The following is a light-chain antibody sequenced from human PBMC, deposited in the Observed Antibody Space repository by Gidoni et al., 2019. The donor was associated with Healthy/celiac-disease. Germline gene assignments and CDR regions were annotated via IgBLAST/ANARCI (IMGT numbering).Light chain of an antibody. V-gene: IGKV3-11*01. CDR3: QQRSNWPPGYT. Sequence: EIVLTQSPATLSLSPGERATLSCRASQSVSSYLAWYQQKPGQAPRLLIYDASNRATGIPARFSGSGSGTDFTLTISRLEPEDFAVYYCQQRSNWPPGYTFXQXTKLEIK. J-gene: IGKJ2*01. CDR1: QSVSSY. CDR2: DAS.